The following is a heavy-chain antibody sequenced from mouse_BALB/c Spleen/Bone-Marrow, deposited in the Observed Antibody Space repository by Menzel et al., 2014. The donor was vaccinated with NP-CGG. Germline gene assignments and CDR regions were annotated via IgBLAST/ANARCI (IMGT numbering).Heavy chain of an antibody. J-gene: IGHJ4*01. V-gene: IGHV1-14*01. CDR1: GYTFPSYV. Sequence: VQLQQSGPELVKPGASVKMSCKASGYTFPSYVMHWVKQKPGQGLEWIGYINPYNDGTNYNEKFKGKATLTSDKSSSTAYMERSSLTSEDSAVYYCARGDYAMDYWGQGTSVTVSS. CDR3: ARGDYAMDY. CDR2: INPYNDGT.